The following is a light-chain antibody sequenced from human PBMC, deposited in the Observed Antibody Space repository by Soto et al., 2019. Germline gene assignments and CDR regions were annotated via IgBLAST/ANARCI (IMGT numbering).Light chain of an antibody. J-gene: IGLJ1*01. CDR1: RSDVGGYNY. Sequence: QSALTQPASVSGSPGQSITISCTGTRSDVGGYNYVSWYQQHPGKAPKLMIYDVSNRPSGVADRFSGSKSGNTASLTISGLQAEEEADYYCSSYTSSSTRVFGTGTKVTVL. CDR3: SSYTSSSTRV. CDR2: DVS. V-gene: IGLV2-14*01.